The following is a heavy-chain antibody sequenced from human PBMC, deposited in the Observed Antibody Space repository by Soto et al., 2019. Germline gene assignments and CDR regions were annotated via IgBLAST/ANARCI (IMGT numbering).Heavy chain of an antibody. J-gene: IGHJ5*02. CDR3: AKDIAYRGYGGFDP. D-gene: IGHD5-12*01. CDR1: GFTFDDYT. Sequence: HPGGSLRLSCAASGFTFDDYTMHWVRQAPGEGLEWVSLISWDGYSSYYTDSVKGRFTISRDNSRNSLYLQMNSLRTEDTALYHCAKDIAYRGYGGFDPWGLGTLVTVSS. V-gene: IGHV3-43*01. CDR2: ISWDGYSS.